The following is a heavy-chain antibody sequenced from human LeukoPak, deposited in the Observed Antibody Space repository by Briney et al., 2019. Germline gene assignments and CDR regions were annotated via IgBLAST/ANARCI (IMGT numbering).Heavy chain of an antibody. J-gene: IGHJ4*02. CDR1: GFTFGDYA. V-gene: IGHV3-49*04. CDR2: IRSKAYGGTT. CDR3: TRDYGDYKGDY. D-gene: IGHD4-17*01. Sequence: GGSLRLSCTGSGFTFGDYAVIWVRQAPGRGLEWVGFIRSKAYGGTTEYAASVKGRFTISRDDSKSIAYLQMDSLKAEDTAVYYCTRDYGDYKGDYWGQGTLVTVSS.